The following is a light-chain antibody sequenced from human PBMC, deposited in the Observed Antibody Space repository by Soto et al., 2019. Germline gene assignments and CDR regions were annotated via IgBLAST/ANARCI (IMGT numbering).Light chain of an antibody. J-gene: IGLJ3*02. Sequence: QSVLTQPPSASVTPGQGVTISCSGSSSNIGSNAVNWYQHLPGTPPKLLIYSNDQRPSGVPDRFSGSKSGTSASLAISGLQSEDEADYYCAAWDNSLYGPVFGGGTKVTVL. CDR2: SND. CDR1: SSNIGSNA. CDR3: AAWDNSLYGPV. V-gene: IGLV1-44*01.